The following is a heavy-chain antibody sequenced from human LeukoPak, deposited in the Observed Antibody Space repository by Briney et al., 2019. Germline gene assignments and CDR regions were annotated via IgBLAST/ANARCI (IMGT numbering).Heavy chain of an antibody. CDR1: GGSVNNYY. D-gene: IGHD5-18*01. J-gene: IGHJ4*02. CDR2: IYYSGST. V-gene: IGHV4-59*02. CDR3: AKSVSRGVDTAMPKDY. Sequence: SETLSLTCSVSGGSVNNYYWNWIRQPPGKGLEWIGYIYYSGSTDYHPSLKSRVTISVDTSKNQFSLKLRSVTAADTAVYYCAKSVSRGVDTAMPKDYWGQGTLVAVSS.